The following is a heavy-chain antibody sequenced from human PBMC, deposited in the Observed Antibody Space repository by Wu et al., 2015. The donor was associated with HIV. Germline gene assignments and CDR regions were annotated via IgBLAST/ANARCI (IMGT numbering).Heavy chain of an antibody. D-gene: IGHD2-8*01. CDR1: GYTFTDSY. J-gene: IGHJ4*02. V-gene: IGHV1-2*02. CDR3: ARGDGLIYFDY. CDR2: INPKSGVT. Sequence: QVQLVQSGAEVKKPGASVRVSCKAFGYTFTDSYIHWVRQAPGQGLEWMGSINPKSGVTNYAQKFHGRVTMTRDTSISTVYMEVSRLTFDDTAVYYCARGDGLIYFDYWGQGTLVTVFS.